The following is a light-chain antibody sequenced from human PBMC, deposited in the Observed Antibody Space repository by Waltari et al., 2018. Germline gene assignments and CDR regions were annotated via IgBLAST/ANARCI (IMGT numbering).Light chain of an antibody. CDR1: TGAVTSGYH. CDR3: LLYYNDAQV. V-gene: IGLV7-43*01. CDR2: STS. J-gene: IGLJ3*02. Sequence: QTVVTQEPSLTVSPGGTVTLTCASNTGAVTSGYHPNWPQQKPGQAPRTLIYSTSNKHSRTPPRCSGSLFGGKAALTLSGMQPDDEADYSCLLYYNDAQVFGGGTKLTVL.